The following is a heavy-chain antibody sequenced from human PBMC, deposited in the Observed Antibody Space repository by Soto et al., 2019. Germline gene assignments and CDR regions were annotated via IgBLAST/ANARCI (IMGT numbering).Heavy chain of an antibody. J-gene: IGHJ4*02. D-gene: IGHD6-19*01. V-gene: IGHV1-69*01. CDR2: TIPMFATA. Sequence: QVHLVQSGAEVKKPGSSVKVSCKASGGSFSNYIFAWVRQAPGQGLEWLGGTIPMFATAQYAQKLQGRVTITADESKSKVYMDLTSLTSDDTAVYYCARGLFGQQWLVGFDTWGQGTLVTVSS. CDR1: GGSFSNYI. CDR3: ARGLFGQQWLVGFDT.